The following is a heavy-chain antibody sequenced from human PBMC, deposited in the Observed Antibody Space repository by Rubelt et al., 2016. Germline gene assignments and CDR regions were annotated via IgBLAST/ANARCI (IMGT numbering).Heavy chain of an antibody. D-gene: IGHD1-20*01. J-gene: IGHJ6*02. CDR3: ARARRGGKLITGTPMDV. V-gene: IGHV3-30*01. Sequence: DSVKGRFTISRDNSKNTLFLQMNSLRAEDTAVYYCARARRGGKLITGTPMDVWGQGTTVTVSS.